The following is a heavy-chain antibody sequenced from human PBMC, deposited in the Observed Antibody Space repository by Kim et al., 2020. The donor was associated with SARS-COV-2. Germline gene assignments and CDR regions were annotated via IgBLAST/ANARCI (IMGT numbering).Heavy chain of an antibody. CDR2: INHSGST. CDR1: GGSFSGYY. CDR3: AREAGDPMVRARDTNWFDP. J-gene: IGHJ5*02. D-gene: IGHD3-10*01. Sequence: SETLSLTCAVYGGSFSGYYWSWIRQPPGKGLEWIGEINHSGSTNYNPSLKSRVTISVDTSKNQFSLKLSSVTAADTAVYYCAREAGDPMVRARDTNWFDPWGQGTLVTVSS. V-gene: IGHV4-34*01.